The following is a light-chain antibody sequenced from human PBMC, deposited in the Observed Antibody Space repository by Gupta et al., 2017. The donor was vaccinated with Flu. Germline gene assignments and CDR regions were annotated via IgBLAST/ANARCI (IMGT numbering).Light chain of an antibody. V-gene: IGKV1-9*01. CDR3: QQFHSYLWT. CDR2: AAS. J-gene: IGKJ1*01. CDR1: QAISSY. Sequence: DIQLTQSPSFVSASVGDRATIACRASQAISSYVVWYQQKPGQPPKLLIYAASTLKSGVPSRFSGSGSGTEFSLTISSLQPDDFATYYCQQFHSYLWTFGQGTKVEI.